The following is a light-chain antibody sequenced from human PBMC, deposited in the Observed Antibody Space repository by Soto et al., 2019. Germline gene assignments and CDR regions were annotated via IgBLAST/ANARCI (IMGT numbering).Light chain of an antibody. CDR2: EVS. J-gene: IGLJ3*02. CDR3: QSYDSSLSHWL. V-gene: IGLV2-14*02. Sequence: QSALTQPASVSGSPGQSITISCTGTSSDVGSYNLVSWYQQHPGKAPKLMIYEVSKRPSGVSNRFSGSKSGNTASLAITGLQAEDEADYYCQSYDSSLSHWLFGGGTKLTVL. CDR1: SSDVGSYNL.